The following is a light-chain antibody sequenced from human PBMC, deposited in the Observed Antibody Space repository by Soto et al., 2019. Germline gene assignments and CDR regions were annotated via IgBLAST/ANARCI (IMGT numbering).Light chain of an antibody. CDR1: SSNIGAGID. J-gene: IGLJ3*02. Sequence: QPVLTQPPSVSGAPGQRVTISCTGSSSNIGAGIDVHWYQQLPGTAPKLLIYGNSNRPSGVPDRFSGSKSGTSASLAITGLQAEDEADYYCQSYDSNLSGWVFGGGTKLTVL. CDR2: GNS. CDR3: QSYDSNLSGWV. V-gene: IGLV1-40*01.